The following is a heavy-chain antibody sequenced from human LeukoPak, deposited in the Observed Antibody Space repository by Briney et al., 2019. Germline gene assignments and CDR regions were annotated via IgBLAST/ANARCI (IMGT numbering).Heavy chain of an antibody. J-gene: IGHJ4*02. CDR3: AKDINDILTGYHLDY. CDR2: ISGSGGST. V-gene: IGHV3-23*01. Sequence: GGSLRLSCAASGLTFSSYAMSWVRQAPGKGLEWVSAISGSGGSTYYADSVKGRFTISRDNSKNTLYLQMNSLRAEDTAVYHCAKDINDILTGYHLDYWGQGTLVTVSS. CDR1: GLTFSSYA. D-gene: IGHD3-9*01.